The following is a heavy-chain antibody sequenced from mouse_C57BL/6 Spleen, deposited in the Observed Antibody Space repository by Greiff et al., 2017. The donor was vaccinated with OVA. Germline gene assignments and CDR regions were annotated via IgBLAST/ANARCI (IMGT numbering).Heavy chain of an antibody. D-gene: IGHD1-1*01. J-gene: IGHJ2*01. CDR1: GFTFTDYY. CDR2: IRNKANGYTT. CDR3: ARYELRFGYFDY. Sequence: EVQVVESGGGLVQPGGSLSLSCAASGFTFTDYYMSWVRQPPGKALEWLGFIRNKANGYTTEYSASVKGRFTISRDNSQSILYLQMNALRAEDSATYYCARYELRFGYFDYWGQGTTLTVSS. V-gene: IGHV7-3*01.